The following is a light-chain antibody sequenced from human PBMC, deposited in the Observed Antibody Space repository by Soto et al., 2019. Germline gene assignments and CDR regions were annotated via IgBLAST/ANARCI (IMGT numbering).Light chain of an antibody. CDR3: QQYDNWPT. J-gene: IGKJ5*01. CDR1: QGISSY. Sequence: DIQLTQSPSFLSASVGDGITISCRASQGISSYLAWYQQKPGKAPKLLIHTASTLQSGVPSRFSGSGAGAEFTLTISSLQSEDFAVYYCQQYDNWPTFGQGTRLEIK. V-gene: IGKV1-9*01. CDR2: TAS.